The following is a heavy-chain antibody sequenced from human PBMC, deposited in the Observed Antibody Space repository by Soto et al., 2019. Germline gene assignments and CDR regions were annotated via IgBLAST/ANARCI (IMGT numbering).Heavy chain of an antibody. CDR3: ARPYCSGGSCIDY. CDR2: IKQDGSEK. CDR1: GFTFSSYW. D-gene: IGHD2-15*01. J-gene: IGHJ4*02. Sequence: EVQLVESGGGLVQPGGSLRLSCAASGFTFSSYWMSWVRQAPGKGLEWVANIKQDGSEKYYVDSVKGRFTISRDNAKNSLYLQMNSLRAEGTAVYYCARPYCSGGSCIDYWGQGTLVTVSS. V-gene: IGHV3-7*01.